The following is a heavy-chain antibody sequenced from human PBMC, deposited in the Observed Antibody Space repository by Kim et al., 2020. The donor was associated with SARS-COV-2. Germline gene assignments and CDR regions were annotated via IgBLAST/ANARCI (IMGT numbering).Heavy chain of an antibody. J-gene: IGHJ2*01. CDR3: AKDGRELLNWYFDL. V-gene: IGHV3-23*01. CDR1: GFTFSSYA. D-gene: IGHD1-26*01. Sequence: GGSLRLSCAASGFTFSSYAMSWVRQAPGKGLEWVSAISGSGGSTYYADSVKGRFTISRDNSKNTLYLQMNSLRAEDTAEYYCAKDGRELLNWYFDLWGRGTLVTVSS. CDR2: ISGSGGST.